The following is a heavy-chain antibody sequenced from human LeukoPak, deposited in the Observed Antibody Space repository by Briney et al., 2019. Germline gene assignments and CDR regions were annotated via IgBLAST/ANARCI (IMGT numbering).Heavy chain of an antibody. Sequence: GGSLRLSCAASGFTFSSYAMHWVRQAPGKGLEWVAVISYDGSNKYYADSVKGRFTISRDNSKNTLYLQMNSLRAEDTAVYYCARAPLTLEYYFDYWGQGTLVTVSS. CDR1: GFTFSSYA. V-gene: IGHV3-30*01. J-gene: IGHJ4*02. CDR2: ISYDGSNK. CDR3: ARAPLTLEYYFDY. D-gene: IGHD3-9*01.